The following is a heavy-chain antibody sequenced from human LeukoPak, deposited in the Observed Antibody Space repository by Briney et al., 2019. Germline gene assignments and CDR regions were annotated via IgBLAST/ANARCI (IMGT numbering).Heavy chain of an antibody. CDR3: ARGRGRVVGFGELFFDY. Sequence: SETLSLTCTVSGGSISSGGYYWSWIRQPPGKGLEWIGEINHSGSTNYNPSLKSRVTISVDTSKNQFSLKLSSVTAADTAVYYCARGRGRVVGFGELFFDYWGQGTLVTVSS. CDR2: INHSGST. J-gene: IGHJ4*02. V-gene: IGHV4-39*07. CDR1: GGSISSGGYY. D-gene: IGHD3-10*01.